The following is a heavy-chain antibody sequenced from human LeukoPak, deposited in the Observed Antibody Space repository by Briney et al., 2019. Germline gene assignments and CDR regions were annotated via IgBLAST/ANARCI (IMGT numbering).Heavy chain of an antibody. CDR3: AREYCSGGSCLNFDY. V-gene: IGHV1-18*01. D-gene: IGHD2-15*01. J-gene: IGHJ4*02. CDR2: ISAYNGST. Sequence: ASVKVSCKASGYTFTSYGISWVRQAPGQGLEWMGWISAYNGSTNYAQKLQGRVTMTTDTSTSTAYMELRSLRSDDTAVYYCAREYCSGGSCLNFDYWGQGTLVTVCS. CDR1: GYTFTSYG.